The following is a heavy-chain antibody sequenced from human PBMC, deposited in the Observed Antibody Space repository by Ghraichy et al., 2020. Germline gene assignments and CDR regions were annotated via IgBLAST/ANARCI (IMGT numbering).Heavy chain of an antibody. V-gene: IGHV3-23*01. Sequence: GGSLRLSCAASGFTFSSCAMSWVCQAPGKGLEWVSVISGSGGSTYYADSVKGRFTISRDNSKNTLYLQMNSLRAEDTAVYYCAKEEKLAVAGPIDYWGQGTLVVVSS. D-gene: IGHD6-19*01. CDR1: GFTFSSCA. CDR2: ISGSGGST. J-gene: IGHJ4*02. CDR3: AKEEKLAVAGPIDY.